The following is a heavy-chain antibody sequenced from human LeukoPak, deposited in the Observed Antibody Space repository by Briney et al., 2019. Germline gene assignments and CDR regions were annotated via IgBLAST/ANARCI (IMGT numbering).Heavy chain of an antibody. CDR1: GGSFSGYY. J-gene: IGHJ4*02. D-gene: IGHD6-13*01. CDR2: IYHSGST. CDR3: ARAVVAAAGTTFDY. Sequence: SQTLSLTCTVSGGSFSGYYWSWIRQPPGKGLEWIGEIYHSGSTNYNPSLKSRVTISVDTSKNQFSLKLSSVTAADTAVYYCARAVVAAAGTTFDYWGQGTLVTVSS. V-gene: IGHV4-34*01.